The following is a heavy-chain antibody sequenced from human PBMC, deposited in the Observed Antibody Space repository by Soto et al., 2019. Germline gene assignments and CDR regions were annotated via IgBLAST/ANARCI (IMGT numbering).Heavy chain of an antibody. J-gene: IGHJ4*02. D-gene: IGHD3-10*01. Sequence: SETLSLTCAVSSGSIGSSNWWSWVRQPPGKGLEWIGDIYHSGSTNYNPSLKSRVTISVDRSKNQFSLKLSSVTAADTAVYYCPRTYGSGPHSDYWGQGTLVTVSS. CDR2: IYHSGST. V-gene: IGHV4-4*02. CDR1: SGSIGSSNW. CDR3: PRTYGSGPHSDY.